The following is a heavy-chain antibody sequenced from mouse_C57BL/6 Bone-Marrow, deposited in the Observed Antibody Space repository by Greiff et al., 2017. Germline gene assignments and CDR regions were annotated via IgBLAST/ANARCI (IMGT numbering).Heavy chain of an antibody. CDR3: RRNEGQLRLRDFDG. CDR1: GYTFTDYE. CDR2: IDPETGGT. V-gene: IGHV1-15*01. D-gene: IGHD3-2*02. Sequence: VQLQESGAELVRPGASVTLSCKASGYTFTDYEMPWVKQTPVHGLEWIGAIDPETGGTAYNQKFKGKAILTADKSSSTAYMELRSLTSEDSAFYYCRRNEGQLRLRDFDGWGKGTTLTVDS. J-gene: IGHJ2*01.